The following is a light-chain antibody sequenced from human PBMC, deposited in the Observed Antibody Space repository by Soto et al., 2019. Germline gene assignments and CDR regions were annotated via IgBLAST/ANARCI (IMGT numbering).Light chain of an antibody. J-gene: IGKJ5*01. Sequence: DIQMTQSPSSLSASAGDRVTITCRASQSISSYLNWYQQKPGKAPKLLIYAASSLQSGVPSRFSGSGSGTDFTLTISSLQPEDFATYYCQQSYSGITFGQGTRLEIK. CDR2: AAS. CDR3: QQSYSGIT. CDR1: QSISSY. V-gene: IGKV1-39*01.